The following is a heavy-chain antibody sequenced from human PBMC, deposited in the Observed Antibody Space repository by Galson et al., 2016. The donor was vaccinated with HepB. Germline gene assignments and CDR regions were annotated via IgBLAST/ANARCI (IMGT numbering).Heavy chain of an antibody. CDR1: GGSFNTYY. J-gene: IGHJ5*02. Sequence: SETLSLTCVVDGGSFNTYYWTWIRQPPGQGLEWIGEITHSGSTYCNPSLASRVTLSSDPSKNEFSLELKSVTAADTAVYFCARGIKRGPRSRRFDPWGQGTLVTVSS. V-gene: IGHV4-34*01. CDR2: ITHSGST. CDR3: ARGIKRGPRSRRFDP.